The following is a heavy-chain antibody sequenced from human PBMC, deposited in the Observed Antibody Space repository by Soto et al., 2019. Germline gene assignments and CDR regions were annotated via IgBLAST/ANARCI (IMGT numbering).Heavy chain of an antibody. J-gene: IGHJ4*02. CDR1: GFTFSSYA. D-gene: IGHD3-10*01. V-gene: IGHV3-23*01. CDR2: ISGSGGST. Sequence: EVQLLESGGGLVQPGGSLRLSCAASGFTFSSYAMSWVRQAPGKGLEWVSAISGSGGSTYYADSVKGRFTISRDNSKNTLYLQMNGLTAEDTAVYYCVKSGSGSFKAPFHDWGQGTLVTVSS. CDR3: VKSGSGSFKAPFHD.